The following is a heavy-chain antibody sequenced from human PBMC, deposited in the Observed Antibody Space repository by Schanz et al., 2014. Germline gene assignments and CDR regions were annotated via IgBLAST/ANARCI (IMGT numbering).Heavy chain of an antibody. Sequence: QVQLVESGGGVVQPGRSLRLSCAVSGFTFSSYGMHWVRQAPGKGLEWVALISYDGSNKHYADSVKGRFTISRDNSKNTLYLQMNSLRAEDTAVYYCAKDVRSIGDCCHNAFDIWGQGTMVTVSS. J-gene: IGHJ3*02. CDR3: AKDVRSIGDCCHNAFDI. D-gene: IGHD2-21*01. V-gene: IGHV3-30*18. CDR2: ISYDGSNK. CDR1: GFTFSSYG.